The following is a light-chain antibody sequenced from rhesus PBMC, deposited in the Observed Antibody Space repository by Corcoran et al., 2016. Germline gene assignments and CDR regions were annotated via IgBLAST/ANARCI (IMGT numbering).Light chain of an antibody. CDR3: LQYSSSPFT. CDR2: KAS. J-gene: IGKJ3*01. Sequence: DIQMTQSPSSLSASVGHTVTITFRASQSMSSWLDWYQQKPGTAPKLLIYKASSLQSGVPSRFSGSGSGTDFTLTLSSLQPEDFATYYFLQYSSSPFTFGPGTKLDIK. V-gene: IGKV1-22*01. CDR1: QSMSSW.